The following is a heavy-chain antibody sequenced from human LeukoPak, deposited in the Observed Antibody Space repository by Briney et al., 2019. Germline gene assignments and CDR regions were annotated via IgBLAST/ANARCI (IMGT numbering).Heavy chain of an antibody. Sequence: SETLSLTCTVSGGSISSSSYYWGWIRQPPGKGLEWIGSIYYSGSTYYNPSLKSRVTISVDTSKNQFSLKLSSVTAADTAVYYCAKGERGAKMTTVTTHAFDIWGQGTMVTVSS. D-gene: IGHD4-17*01. CDR2: IYYSGST. CDR3: AKGERGAKMTTVTTHAFDI. CDR1: GGSISSSSYY. V-gene: IGHV4-39*07. J-gene: IGHJ3*02.